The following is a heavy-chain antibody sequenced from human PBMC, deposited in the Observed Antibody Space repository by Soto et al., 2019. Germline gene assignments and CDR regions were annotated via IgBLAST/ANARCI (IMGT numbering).Heavy chain of an antibody. CDR2: IGTAGDP. J-gene: IGHJ6*02. Sequence: PGGSLRLSCTASGFIFSTYDMHWVRQATGKGLEWVSGIGTAGDPYYSGSVKGRFTISRENAKNSLYLQMNSLRAEDTAVYYCARAGIEYRYATDVWGQGTTVTVSS. V-gene: IGHV3-13*05. CDR1: GFIFSTYD. D-gene: IGHD5-12*01. CDR3: ARAGIEYRYATDV.